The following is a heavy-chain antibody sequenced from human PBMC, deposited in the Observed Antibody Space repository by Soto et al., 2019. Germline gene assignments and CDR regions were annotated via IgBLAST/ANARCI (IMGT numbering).Heavy chain of an antibody. Sequence: SETLSLTCTVSNDSINSYYWSWIRQPPGKGLEWIGYSYFSGGTDYNPSLKGRVTISVDRSRNQFSLKLTSVTAADTAVYYCVRELSRGWFDPWGQGXLVTVPS. CDR3: VRELSRGWFDP. CDR1: NDSINSYY. D-gene: IGHD3-16*01. J-gene: IGHJ5*02. V-gene: IGHV4-59*01. CDR2: SYFSGGT.